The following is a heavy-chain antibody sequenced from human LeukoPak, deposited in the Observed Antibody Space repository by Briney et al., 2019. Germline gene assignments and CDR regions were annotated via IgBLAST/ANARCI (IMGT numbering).Heavy chain of an antibody. Sequence: PGGTLRLSCAASGFTFSSYGMSWVRQAPGKGLEWVSAISGSGGSTYYADSVKGRFTISRDNSKNTVYLQMNSLRAEDTAVYYCARGLAYYYDSSAYFLDYWGQGTLVTVSS. J-gene: IGHJ4*02. CDR1: GFTFSSYG. V-gene: IGHV3-23*01. D-gene: IGHD3-22*01. CDR2: ISGSGGST. CDR3: ARGLAYYYDSSAYFLDY.